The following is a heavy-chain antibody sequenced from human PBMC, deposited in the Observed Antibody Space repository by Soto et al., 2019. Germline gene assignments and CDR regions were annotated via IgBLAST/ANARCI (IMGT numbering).Heavy chain of an antibody. D-gene: IGHD3-10*01. CDR2: IYYSGST. CDR1: GGSISSYY. J-gene: IGHJ4*02. V-gene: IGHV4-59*01. Sequence: SETLSLTCTVSGGSISSYYWSWIRQPPGKGLEWIGYIYYSGSTNYNPSLKSRVTISVDTSKNQFSLKLSSVTAADTAVYYCAREPVGTDYYGSGSYGFDYWGQGTLVTVSS. CDR3: AREPVGTDYYGSGSYGFDY.